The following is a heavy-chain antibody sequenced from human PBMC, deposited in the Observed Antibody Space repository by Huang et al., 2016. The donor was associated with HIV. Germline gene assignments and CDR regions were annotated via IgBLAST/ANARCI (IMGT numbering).Heavy chain of an antibody. V-gene: IGHV3-23*01. CDR3: AKGGGASPRLHAFDV. Sequence: EVQLLESGGGLVQPGGSLRLSCGDSGFTFSTYAMSWVRQAPGKGMEGVSVIRGRGGGTNYADAVKGRFTIARDNSNNTLYLQMNSLRVEDTAVYYCAKGGGASPRLHAFDVWGQGTMVTVSS. D-gene: IGHD5-18*01. CDR2: IRGRGGGT. CDR1: GFTFSTYA. J-gene: IGHJ3*01.